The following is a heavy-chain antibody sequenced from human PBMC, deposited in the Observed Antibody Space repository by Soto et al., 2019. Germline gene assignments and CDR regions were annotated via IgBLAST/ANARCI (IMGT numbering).Heavy chain of an antibody. V-gene: IGHV1-69*01. J-gene: IGHJ4*02. Sequence: QVQLVQSGAEVKEPGSSVKVSCKASGGGNLRDYRTTWVRRAPGQGLEWMGGIIPKLGSANYAQNFQGRVTVNADESTNTVYMELRSLRSDYTAVYYWARGGDCYNVGVVYWGQGTPGTGSA. CDR1: GGGNLRDYR. CDR3: ARGGDCYNVGVVY. D-gene: IGHD2-21*01. CDR2: IIPKLGSA.